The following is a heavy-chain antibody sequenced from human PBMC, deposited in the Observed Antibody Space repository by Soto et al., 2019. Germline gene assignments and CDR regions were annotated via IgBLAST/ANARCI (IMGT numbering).Heavy chain of an antibody. V-gene: IGHV5-51*01. Sequence: GESLKISCKGSGYSFTKYWIGWVRQMPGKGLEWMAIIYPDESDTRYSPSFQGQVTISADKSISTAYLQWSSLKASDTSMGYCRTLHRHTIDYWGQGTLVTVSS. CDR2: IYPDESDT. J-gene: IGHJ4*02. CDR1: GYSFTKYW. CDR3: RTLHRHTIDY.